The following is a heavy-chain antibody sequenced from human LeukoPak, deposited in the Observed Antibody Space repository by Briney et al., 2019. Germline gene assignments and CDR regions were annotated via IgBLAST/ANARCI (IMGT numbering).Heavy chain of an antibody. J-gene: IGHJ4*02. V-gene: IGHV4-30-4*01. CDR1: GGSISSGDYY. Sequence: SETLSLTCTVSGGSISSGDYYWSWIRQPPGKGLEWIGYIYYSGSTYYNPSLKSRVTISVDTSKYQFSLKLSSVTAADTAVYYCARSIQLWLFDYWGQGALVTVSS. CDR3: ARSIQLWLFDY. D-gene: IGHD5-18*01. CDR2: IYYSGST.